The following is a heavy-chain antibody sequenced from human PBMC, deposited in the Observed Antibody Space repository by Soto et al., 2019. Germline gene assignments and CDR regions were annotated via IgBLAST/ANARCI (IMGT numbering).Heavy chain of an antibody. J-gene: IGHJ4*02. V-gene: IGHV4-59*08. Sequence: SETLSLTCPVSGDSISTDYWSWIRQSPGKGLEWIGFIYYSGSTNYNPSLKSRVTISVDTSKNQFSPKLSSVTAADTAVYYCARHSYGPYYFDYWGQGTLVTVSS. D-gene: IGHD5-18*01. CDR1: GDSISTDY. CDR3: ARHSYGPYYFDY. CDR2: IYYSGST.